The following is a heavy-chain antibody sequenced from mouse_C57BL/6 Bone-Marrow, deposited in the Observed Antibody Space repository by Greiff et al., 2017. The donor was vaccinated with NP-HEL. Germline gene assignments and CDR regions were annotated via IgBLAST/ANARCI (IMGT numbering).Heavy chain of an antibody. CDR1: GYTFTRYW. J-gene: IGHJ1*03. CDR3: ARSDYCGSGPCYFDV. CDR2: IDPSDSYT. Sequence: QVQLQQPGAELVMPGASVKLSCKASGYTFTRYWMHWVKQRPGQGLEWIGEIDPSDSYTNSNQKFKGKSTLTVDKSSSTAYMQLSSLTSEDSAVYYCARSDYCGSGPCYFDVWGKGTTVTVSS. D-gene: IGHD1-1*01. V-gene: IGHV1-69*01.